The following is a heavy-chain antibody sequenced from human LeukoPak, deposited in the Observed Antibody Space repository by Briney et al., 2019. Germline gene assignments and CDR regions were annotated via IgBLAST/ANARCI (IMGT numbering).Heavy chain of an antibody. CDR1: GGTFSSYA. CDR3: ARDRDYYGSGSYFDP. J-gene: IGHJ5*02. D-gene: IGHD3-10*01. V-gene: IGHV1-69*05. Sequence: ASVKVSCKASGGTFSSYAISWVRQAPGQGLEWMGGIIPIFGTANYAQKFQGRVTTTTDESTSTAYMELSSLRSEDTAVYYCARDRDYYGSGSYFDPWGQGTLVTVSS. CDR2: IIPIFGTA.